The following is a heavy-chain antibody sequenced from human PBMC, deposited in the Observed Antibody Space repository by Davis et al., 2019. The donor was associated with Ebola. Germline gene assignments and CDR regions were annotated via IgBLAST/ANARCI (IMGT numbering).Heavy chain of an antibody. Sequence: SETLSLTCTVSGGSISSSSYYWGWIRQPPGKGLEWIGSIYYSGSTHYNPSLKSQVTISVDTSKNQFSLKLSSVTAADTAVYSCARQKLGYCISTSCYGHNWFDPWGQGTLVTVSS. J-gene: IGHJ5*02. CDR2: IYYSGST. CDR3: ARQKLGYCISTSCYGHNWFDP. V-gene: IGHV4-39*01. D-gene: IGHD2-2*01. CDR1: GGSISSSSYY.